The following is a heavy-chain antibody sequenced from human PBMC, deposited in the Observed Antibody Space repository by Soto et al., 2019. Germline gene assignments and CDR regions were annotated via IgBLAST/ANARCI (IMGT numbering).Heavy chain of an antibody. CDR1: GFTVSSYH. V-gene: IGHV3-66*01. D-gene: IGHD6-13*01. Sequence: EVQLVESGGGLVQPGGSLRLSCAASGFTVSSYHMSWVRQAPGKGLEWVSVIYSAGSADFADSVKGRFTISRDNSKNTLYLQMTSLRAEDRSQNYCARSHNSNYHTFDYWGQGTLVTVSS. CDR2: IYSAGSA. CDR3: ARSHNSNYHTFDY. J-gene: IGHJ4*02.